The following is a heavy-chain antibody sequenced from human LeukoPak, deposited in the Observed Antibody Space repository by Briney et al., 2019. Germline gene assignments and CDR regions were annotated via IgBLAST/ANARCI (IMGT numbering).Heavy chain of an antibody. J-gene: IGHJ4*02. V-gene: IGHV1-2*02. CDR1: GYTFTGYY. Sequence: ASVKVSCKASGYTFTGYYIHWVRQAPGRGPEWMGWINPNNGDTYYAQMFQGRVTMTRDTSITTAYMELSRLRSDDRAVYYCAREAHGSGTYHSDYWGQGTLVTVSS. CDR3: AREAHGSGTYHSDY. CDR2: INPNNGDT. D-gene: IGHD3-10*01.